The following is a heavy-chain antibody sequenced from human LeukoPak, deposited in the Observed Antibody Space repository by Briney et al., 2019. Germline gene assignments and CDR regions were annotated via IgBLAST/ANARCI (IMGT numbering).Heavy chain of an antibody. CDR3: ARPRDVGYFDY. V-gene: IGHV4-38-2*01. D-gene: IGHD1-26*01. Sequence: PSETLSLTCDVSGYSISSGYYWGWMRQPPGKGLEWIGSIYYSGSTYYNPSLKSRVTISVDTSKNQFSLKLSSVTAADTAVYYCARPRDVGYFDYWGQGTLVTVSS. J-gene: IGHJ4*02. CDR2: IYYSGST. CDR1: GYSISSGYY.